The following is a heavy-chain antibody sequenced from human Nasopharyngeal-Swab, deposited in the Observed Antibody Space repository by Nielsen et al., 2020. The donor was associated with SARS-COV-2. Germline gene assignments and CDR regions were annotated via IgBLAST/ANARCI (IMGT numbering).Heavy chain of an antibody. Sequence: GGSLRLSCAASGFTFRDYSMNWVRQAPGKGLEWVSSIGRYGTDIFHADSVKGRFSVFRDAANKSIYLQMRSLRAEDTAVYYCARGTVFGVANGMDVWGQGTMVSVSS. CDR1: GFTFRDYS. V-gene: IGHV3-21*01. D-gene: IGHD3-3*01. CDR3: ARGTVFGVANGMDV. CDR2: IGRYGTDI. J-gene: IGHJ6*02.